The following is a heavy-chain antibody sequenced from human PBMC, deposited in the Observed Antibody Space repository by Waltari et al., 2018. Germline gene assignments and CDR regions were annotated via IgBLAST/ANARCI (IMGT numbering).Heavy chain of an antibody. D-gene: IGHD3-3*01. V-gene: IGHV4-34*01. CDR2: IRHPGNP. CDR3: TRGGNYDFWSHRPFVDP. Sequence: QVQLQQWGAGLLKPSETLSLTCSVSGASFSAYYWGWVRHVPGKGLEWIGQIRHPGNPNYSPSLQSRVAVAIDTPRNQFTLRVFSVTAADTGLYFCTRGGNYDFWSHRPFVDPWGQGTQVTVSS. CDR1: GASFSAYY. J-gene: IGHJ5*02.